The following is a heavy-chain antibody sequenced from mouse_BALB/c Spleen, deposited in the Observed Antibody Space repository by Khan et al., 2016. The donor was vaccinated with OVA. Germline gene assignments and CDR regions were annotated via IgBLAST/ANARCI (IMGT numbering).Heavy chain of an antibody. Sequence: QVQLKDSGPGLVAPSQSLSITCTVSGFSLTSYGVGWVRQPPGKGLEWLGVIWGDGGTNYHSALISRRCISKDNSKSQVFLKLNNLQADDPATYYCALYFYGRAWFAYWGQGTLVTVSA. CDR1: GFSLTSYG. CDR2: IWGDGGT. J-gene: IGHJ3*01. CDR3: ALYFYGRAWFAY. D-gene: IGHD1-1*01. V-gene: IGHV2-3*01.